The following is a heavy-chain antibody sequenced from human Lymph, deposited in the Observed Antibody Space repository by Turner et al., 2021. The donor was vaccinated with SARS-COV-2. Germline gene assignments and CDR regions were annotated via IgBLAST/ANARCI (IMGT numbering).Heavy chain of an antibody. CDR2: IYYRGST. CDR1: GGSMISNY. CDR3: ARETVNNWVDP. V-gene: IGHV4-59*01. Sequence: QVQLQESGPRLVKPLETLSLTCTVPGGSMISNYRSWIRQPPGKRLEWIRYIYYRGSTNYIPSLESRDTISVNTSRNQFSLNLTSVTAADTAIYYCARETVNNWVDPWGQGTLVTVSS. J-gene: IGHJ5*02. D-gene: IGHD2-21*02.